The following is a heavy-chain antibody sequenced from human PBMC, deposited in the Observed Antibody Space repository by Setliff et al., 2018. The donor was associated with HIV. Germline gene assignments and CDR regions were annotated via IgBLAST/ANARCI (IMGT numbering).Heavy chain of an antibody. CDR2: IYQSGSS. J-gene: IGHJ3*02. CDR3: ARRWGDILTGPDTIDI. Sequence: LSLTCAVSGYSISSGYYWGWIRQPPGKGLEWIGNIYQSGSSYSNPSLKSRVTISIDTSKNQFSLKLSSVTAADTAVYYCARRWGDILTGPDTIDIWGQGTMVTVSS. CDR1: GYSISSGYY. D-gene: IGHD3-9*01. V-gene: IGHV4-38-2*01.